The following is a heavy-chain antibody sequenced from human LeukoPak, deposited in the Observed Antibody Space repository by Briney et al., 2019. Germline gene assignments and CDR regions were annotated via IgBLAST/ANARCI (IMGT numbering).Heavy chain of an antibody. CDR2: IYHSGNT. CDR1: GDSIKNYY. Sequence: SEILSLTCTVSGDSIKNYYWSWIRQSPGKGLEWIGYIYHSGNTNYTPSLKSRVSMSIDTSKNQFTLKLNSVTAADTAVYFCARGNYGSGSYYVVQFDYWGQGTLVSVFS. D-gene: IGHD3-10*01. J-gene: IGHJ4*02. CDR3: ARGNYGSGSYYVVQFDY. V-gene: IGHV4-59*01.